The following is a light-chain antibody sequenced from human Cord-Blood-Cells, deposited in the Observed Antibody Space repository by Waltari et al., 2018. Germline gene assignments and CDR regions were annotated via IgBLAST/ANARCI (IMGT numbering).Light chain of an antibody. Sequence: DIVMTQSPDSLAVSLGERATINCKPSQSVLYSSNNKNYLAWYQQKTGQPPKLLIYWASTRESGVPDRFSGSGSGTDFTLTISSLQAEDVAVYYCQQYYSTPFTFGPGTKVDIK. V-gene: IGKV4-1*01. CDR1: QSVLYSSNNKNY. CDR2: WAS. J-gene: IGKJ3*01. CDR3: QQYYSTPFT.